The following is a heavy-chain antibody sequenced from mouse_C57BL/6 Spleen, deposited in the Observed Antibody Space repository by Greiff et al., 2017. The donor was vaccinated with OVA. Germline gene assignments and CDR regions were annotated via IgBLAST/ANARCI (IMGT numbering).Heavy chain of an antibody. CDR3: ARKFNWYYFDY. V-gene: IGHV5-17*01. D-gene: IGHD4-1*01. Sequence: EVKVEESGGGLVKPGGSLKLSCAASGFTFSDYGMHWVRQAPEKGLEWVAYISSGSSTIYSADTVKGRFTITSDNAKNTLFLQMTSLRSEDTARYYCARKFNWYYFDYWGQGTTLTVSS. J-gene: IGHJ2*01. CDR2: ISSGSSTI. CDR1: GFTFSDYG.